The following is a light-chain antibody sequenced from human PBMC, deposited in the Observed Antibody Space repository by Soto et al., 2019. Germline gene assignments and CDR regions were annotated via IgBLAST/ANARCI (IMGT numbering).Light chain of an antibody. J-gene: IGLJ3*02. V-gene: IGLV1-40*01. CDR2: GNN. Sequence: QLVLTQPPSVSGAPGQRVTISCTGSSSNIGAGYDVHWYRQLPGTAPKLLIYGNNNRPSGVPERFSASKSGTSASLAITGLQAEDEADYYCHSYDSSLGGSVFGGGTKLTVL. CDR1: SSNIGAGYD. CDR3: HSYDSSLGGSV.